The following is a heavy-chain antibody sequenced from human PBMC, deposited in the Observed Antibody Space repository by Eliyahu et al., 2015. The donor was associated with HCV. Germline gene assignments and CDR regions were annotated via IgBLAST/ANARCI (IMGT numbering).Heavy chain of an antibody. Sequence: QLQLQESGPGLVKPSETLSLTCTVSGXSISSSSYYWGWXRQPPGKGLXWIGSIYYSGXTYYNPSLKSRXTISVDTSKNQFSLKLSSVTAADTAVYYCARHGGYYIDYWGQGTLVTVSS. D-gene: IGHD3-10*01. J-gene: IGHJ4*02. CDR1: GXSISSSSYY. V-gene: IGHV4-39*01. CDR2: IYYSGXT. CDR3: ARHGGYYIDY.